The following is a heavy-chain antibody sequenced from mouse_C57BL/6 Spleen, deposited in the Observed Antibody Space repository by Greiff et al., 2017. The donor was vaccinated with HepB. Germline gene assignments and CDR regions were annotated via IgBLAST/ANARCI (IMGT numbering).Heavy chain of an antibody. D-gene: IGHD3-1*01. CDR2: IDPSDSYT. Sequence: QVQLQQPGAELVKPGASVKLSCKASGYTFTSYWMQWVKQRPGQGLEWIGEIDPSDSYTNYNQKVKGKATLTVDTSSSTAYMQLSSLTSEDSAVYYCARGGYNYGDYWGQGTTLTVSS. CDR1: GYTFTSYW. J-gene: IGHJ2*01. CDR3: ARGGYNYGDY. V-gene: IGHV1-50*01.